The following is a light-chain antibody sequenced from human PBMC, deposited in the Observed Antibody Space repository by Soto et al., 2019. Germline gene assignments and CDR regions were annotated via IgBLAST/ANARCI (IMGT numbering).Light chain of an antibody. CDR3: QQYYNWPRT. J-gene: IGKJ5*01. CDR2: VAS. Sequence: EIVMTQSPATLSVSPGERATLSCRASENIYTNLAWYQQKPGQAPRLLFYVASTRATGLPARFSGTGSGTEFTLTINSLQAEDSAVYYCQQYYNWPRTFGQGTRLEIK. V-gene: IGKV3-15*01. CDR1: ENIYTN.